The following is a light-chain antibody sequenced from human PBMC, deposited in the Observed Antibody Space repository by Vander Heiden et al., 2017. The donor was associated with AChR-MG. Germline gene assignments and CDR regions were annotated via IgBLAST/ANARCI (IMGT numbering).Light chain of an antibody. CDR3: AAWDDSLDGSWV. CDR2: ANN. CDR1: TSNIGNNA. Sequence: QSVLTQPPSASGTPGQRVHIPCSGSTSNIGNNAVNWYQHLPGTAPKLLIYANNQRPSGVPDRFSGSKSGTSASLAISGLQSEDEADYFCAAWDDSLDGSWVFGGGTTLTGL. V-gene: IGLV1-44*01. J-gene: IGLJ3*02.